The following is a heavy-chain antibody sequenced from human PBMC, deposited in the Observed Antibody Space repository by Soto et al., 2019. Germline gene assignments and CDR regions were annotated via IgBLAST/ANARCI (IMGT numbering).Heavy chain of an antibody. CDR1: GFTCSSYE. D-gene: IGHD3-22*01. Sequence: GSLRLSCAASGFTCSSYEMNWVREAPGKGLEWVSYISSSGSTIYYADSVKGRFTISRDNAKNSLYLQMNSLRAEDTAVYYCARATMIVPLVDPWGQGTLVTVSS. J-gene: IGHJ5*02. CDR2: ISSSGSTI. V-gene: IGHV3-48*03. CDR3: ARATMIVPLVDP.